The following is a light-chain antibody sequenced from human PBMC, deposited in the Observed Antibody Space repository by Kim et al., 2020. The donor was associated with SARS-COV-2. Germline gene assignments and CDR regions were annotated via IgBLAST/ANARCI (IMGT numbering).Light chain of an antibody. CDR1: QDLVHRDESTA. J-gene: IGKJ1*01. Sequence: ASRSCSSSQDLVHRDESTALNGFQQRPGQSPRRLIYKVSSRDSGGPDRFSCSGSGTDFTLKISRVEAEDVGVYYCMQGTHWPPTFGQGTKVEIK. V-gene: IGKV2-30*02. CDR2: KVS. CDR3: MQGTHWPPT.